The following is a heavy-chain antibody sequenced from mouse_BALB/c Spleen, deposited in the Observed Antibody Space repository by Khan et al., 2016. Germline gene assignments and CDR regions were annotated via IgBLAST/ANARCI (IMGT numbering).Heavy chain of an antibody. J-gene: IGHJ1*01. V-gene: IGHV5-17*02. CDR2: ISSGSSTI. CDR3: ARYGYIDV. CDR1: GFTFSSFG. Sequence: EVELVESGGGLVQPGGSRKLSCAASGFTFSSFGMHWDRQAPEKGLEWVAYISSGSSTIYYEDTVKGRFTIYRDNPKNTRFLQMTSLRSEDTAMYYCARYGYIDVWCAGTTVTVSS.